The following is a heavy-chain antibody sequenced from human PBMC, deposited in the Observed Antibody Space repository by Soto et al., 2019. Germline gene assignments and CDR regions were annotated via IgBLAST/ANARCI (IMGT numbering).Heavy chain of an antibody. V-gene: IGHV4-39*01. CDR3: ARRLYYDSSGFEGGGMDV. Sequence: SETLSLTCTVSGGSISSSGYYWGWIRQPPGKGLEWIGSIYYSGSTYYNQSLKSRVTISVDTSKNQFSMKLSSVTAADTAVYYCARRLYYDSSGFEGGGMDVWGQGTTVT. CDR2: IYYSGST. J-gene: IGHJ6*02. CDR1: GGSISSSGYY. D-gene: IGHD3-22*01.